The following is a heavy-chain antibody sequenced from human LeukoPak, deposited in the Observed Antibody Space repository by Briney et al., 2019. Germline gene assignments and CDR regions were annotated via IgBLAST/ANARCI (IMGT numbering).Heavy chain of an antibody. Sequence: GASVKVSCKASGYTFTSYGISWVRQAPGQGLEWMGWISAYNGNTNYAQKLQGRVTMTTDTSTSTAYMELRSLRSGDTAVYYCARTQSQWLPPAPYNWFDPWGQGTLVTVSS. CDR1: GYTFTSYG. CDR2: ISAYNGNT. CDR3: ARTQSQWLPPAPYNWFDP. D-gene: IGHD6-19*01. V-gene: IGHV1-18*01. J-gene: IGHJ5*02.